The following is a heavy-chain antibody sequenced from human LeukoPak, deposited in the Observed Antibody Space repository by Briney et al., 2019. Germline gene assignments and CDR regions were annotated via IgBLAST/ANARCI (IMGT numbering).Heavy chain of an antibody. D-gene: IGHD2-2*01. CDR1: GYTFTSYD. CDR3: ARRAGRYCSSTSCPSVDFDI. CDR2: MNPNSGNT. J-gene: IGHJ3*02. V-gene: IGHV1-8*03. Sequence: ASVKVSCKASGYTFTSYDINWVRQATGQGLEWMGWMNPNSGNTGYAQKFQGRVTITRNTSISTAYMELSSLRSEDTAVYYCARRAGRYCSSTSCPSVDFDIWGQGTMVTVSS.